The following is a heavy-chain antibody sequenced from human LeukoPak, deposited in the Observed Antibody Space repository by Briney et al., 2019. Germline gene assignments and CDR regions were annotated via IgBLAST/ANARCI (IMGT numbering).Heavy chain of an antibody. V-gene: IGHV4-59*08. D-gene: IGHD2/OR15-2a*01. J-gene: IGHJ5*02. CDR3: ARLTKFLTTYYPTP. Sequence: SETLSLTCTGSGGSITGHYWSWIRQPPGKGLEWVCYIFSSGSTNYNPSLKSRVTISLDTSKSQFSLKLISVTASDTAIYYCARLTKFLTTYYPTPWGQGTLVTVSS. CDR1: GGSITGHY. CDR2: IFSSGST.